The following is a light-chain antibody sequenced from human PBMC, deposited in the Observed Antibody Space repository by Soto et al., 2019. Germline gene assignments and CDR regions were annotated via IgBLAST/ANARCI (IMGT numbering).Light chain of an antibody. CDR3: QSYDSSRSGYV. CDR2: GNS. V-gene: IGLV1-40*01. CDR1: SSNIGAGYD. J-gene: IGLJ1*01. Sequence: QSVLTQPPSVSGAPGQRVTISCTGSSSNIGAGYDVHWYQPLPGTAPKLLIYGNSNRPSGVPDRFSGSKSGTSASLAITGLQAEDEADYYCQSYDSSRSGYVFGTGTKLTVL.